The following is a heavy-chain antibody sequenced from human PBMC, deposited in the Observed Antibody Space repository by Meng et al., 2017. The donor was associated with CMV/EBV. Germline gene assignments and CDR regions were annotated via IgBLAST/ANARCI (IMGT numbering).Heavy chain of an antibody. J-gene: IGHJ5*02. Sequence: VPLQGSGPGLGKPSEPLALTCTVSGGSISSYYRSWIRQPAGKGLEWIGRIYTSGSTNYNPPLKSRVTMSVDTSKNQFSLKLSSVTAADTAVYYCAREIVVVPAAIDNWFDPWGQGTLVTVSS. D-gene: IGHD2-2*02. CDR1: GGSISSYY. V-gene: IGHV4-4*07. CDR2: IYTSGST. CDR3: AREIVVVPAAIDNWFDP.